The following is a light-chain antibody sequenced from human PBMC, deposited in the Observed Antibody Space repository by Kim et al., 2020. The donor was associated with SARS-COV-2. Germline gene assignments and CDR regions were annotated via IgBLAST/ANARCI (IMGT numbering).Light chain of an antibody. Sequence: SVSQGQTASITCSGDKLGDKYACWYQKKPGQSPVLVIYQDSKRPSGIPERFSGSNSGNTATLTISGTQAMDEADYYCQAWDSSTVVFGGGTKLTVL. CDR2: QDS. CDR3: QAWDSSTVV. V-gene: IGLV3-1*01. CDR1: KLGDKY. J-gene: IGLJ2*01.